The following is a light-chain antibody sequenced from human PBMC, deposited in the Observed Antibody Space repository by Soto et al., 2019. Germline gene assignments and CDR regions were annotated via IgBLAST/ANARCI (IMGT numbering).Light chain of an antibody. Sequence: EIVLTQSPATLSSFPCDRVTLSCRASQFLSSYLAWYQQKPGQPPRLLIYDTSNRATGIPARFTGSRSGTDFTLTISSLEPEDFGVYFCHQRNKFGQGTRLEIK. CDR1: QFLSSY. CDR3: HQRNK. J-gene: IGKJ5*01. V-gene: IGKV3-11*01. CDR2: DTS.